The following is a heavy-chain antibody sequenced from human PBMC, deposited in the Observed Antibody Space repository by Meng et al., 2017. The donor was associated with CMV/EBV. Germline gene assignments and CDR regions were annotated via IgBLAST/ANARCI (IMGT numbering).Heavy chain of an antibody. J-gene: IGHJ4*02. CDR3: ARGNTINSGSYFYYFDY. D-gene: IGHD1-26*01. CDR2: MNPNSGNT. Sequence: ASVKVSCKTSGYTFIDFHMHWVRQAPGQGLEWMGWMNPNSGNTGYAQKFQGRVTMTRNTSISTAYMELSRLRSDDTAVYYCARGNTINSGSYFYYFDYWGQGTLVTVSS. CDR1: GYTFIDFH. V-gene: IGHV1-8*02.